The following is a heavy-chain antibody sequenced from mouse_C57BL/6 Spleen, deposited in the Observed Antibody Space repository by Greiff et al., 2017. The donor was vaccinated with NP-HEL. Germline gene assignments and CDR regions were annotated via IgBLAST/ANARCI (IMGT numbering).Heavy chain of an antibody. V-gene: IGHV1-80*01. CDR3: ARVTLRLHYFDY. J-gene: IGHJ2*01. CDR1: GYAFSSYW. D-gene: IGHD3-2*02. Sequence: VQLQQSGAELVKPGASVKISCKASGYAFSSYWMNWVKQRPGKGLEWIGQIYPGDGDTNYNGKFKGKATLTADKSSSTAYMQLSSLTSEDSAVYFCARVTLRLHYFDYWGQGTTLTVSS. CDR2: IYPGDGDT.